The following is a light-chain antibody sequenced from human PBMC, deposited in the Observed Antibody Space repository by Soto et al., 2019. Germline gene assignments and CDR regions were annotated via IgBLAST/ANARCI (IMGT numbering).Light chain of an antibody. Sequence: DIEMTQSPATLSASLGDRATISCRASQSVRSDLVWYQQKPGQAPRLLIYAASTLDTAIPSRYSGSGSGTEFNFTISSLQSEDFAVYYCQQYNNWPRTFGQGTKVEIK. J-gene: IGKJ1*01. CDR3: QQYNNWPRT. V-gene: IGKV3-15*01. CDR2: AAS. CDR1: QSVRSD.